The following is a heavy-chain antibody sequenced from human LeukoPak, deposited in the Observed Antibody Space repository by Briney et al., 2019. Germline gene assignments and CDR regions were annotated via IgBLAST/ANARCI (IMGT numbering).Heavy chain of an antibody. V-gene: IGHV1-2*02. CDR2: INPNGGRI. D-gene: IGHD6-19*01. CDR3: ARDQRLVAGTFYFDY. CDR1: VYSFTRYF. Sequence: ASVKVSCKASVYSFTRYFIHWVRQAPGQGLEWMGWINPNGGRINYAQKFQGRVTMTRDTSISTAYMELSRLRSDDSAVYYCARDQRLVAGTFYFDYWGQGTLVTVSS. J-gene: IGHJ4*02.